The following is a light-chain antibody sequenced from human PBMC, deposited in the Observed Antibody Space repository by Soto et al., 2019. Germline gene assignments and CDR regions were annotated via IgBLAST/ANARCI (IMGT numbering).Light chain of an antibody. J-gene: IGKJ1*01. CDR1: QSISNY. V-gene: IGKV1-39*01. CDR3: QQSYETPWT. Sequence: DIQVTQSPSSLSASVGDNVTITCRTSQSISNYLNWYQQKPGKAPKLLIFVASRLQRGVPSRFTVSAAGTDFSLTITSLQREDFATYYCQQSYETPWTFGQGTKVDIK. CDR2: VAS.